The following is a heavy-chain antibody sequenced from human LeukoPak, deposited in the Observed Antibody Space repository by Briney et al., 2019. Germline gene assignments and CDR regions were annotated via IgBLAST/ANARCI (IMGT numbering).Heavy chain of an antibody. CDR1: GGSFSGYY. J-gene: IGHJ6*03. D-gene: IGHD6-13*01. Sequence: SETLSLTCAVYGGSFSGYYWSWIRQPPGKGLEWIGEINHSGSTNYNPSLKSRVTISVDTSKNQFSLKLSSVTAADTAVYYCARRGYVQQLVRTTRLQYYYYYYMDVWGKGTTVTVSS. CDR2: INHSGST. CDR3: ARRGYVQQLVRTTRLQYYYYYYMDV. V-gene: IGHV4-34*01.